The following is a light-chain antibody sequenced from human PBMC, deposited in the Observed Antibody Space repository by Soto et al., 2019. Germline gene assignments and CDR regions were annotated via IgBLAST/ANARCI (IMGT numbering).Light chain of an antibody. CDR1: QSISSW. CDR3: QQYSSYPWT. V-gene: IGKV1-5*01. CDR2: DAS. Sequence: DIQMTQSPSTLSASVGDRVTITCRASQSISSWLAWYQQKPGKAPELLIYDASSLDRGVPSRFSGSGSGTEFTLTISSLQPDDFATYYCQQYSSYPWTFGQGTKVEIK. J-gene: IGKJ1*01.